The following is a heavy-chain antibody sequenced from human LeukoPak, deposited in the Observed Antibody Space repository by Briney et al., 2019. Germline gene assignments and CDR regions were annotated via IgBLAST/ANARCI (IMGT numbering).Heavy chain of an antibody. CDR2: INHNGNVN. Sequence: GGSLRLSCAASGFTFSSYWMNRARQAPGKGLEWVASINHNGNVNYYVDSVKGRFTISRDNAKNSLYLQMSNLRAEDTAVYFCARGGGLGVWGQGATVTVSS. CDR1: GFTFSSYW. D-gene: IGHD3-16*01. J-gene: IGHJ6*02. CDR3: ARGGGLGV. V-gene: IGHV3-7*03.